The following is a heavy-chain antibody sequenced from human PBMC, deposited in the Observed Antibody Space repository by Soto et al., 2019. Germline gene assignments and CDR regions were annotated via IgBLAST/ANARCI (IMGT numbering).Heavy chain of an antibody. D-gene: IGHD2-21*02. CDR3: ARDQGGDPGWYFDL. V-gene: IGHV1-18*01. Sequence: QVHLVQSGAEVKKPGASVRVSCKTSGYTFTSYGISWVRQAPGQGLEWMGWISVYNGNTKYAQNLQGRVTRTTYTSTTTAYMELRSLRSDDTAMYYCARDQGGDPGWYFDLWGRGTLVTVSS. CDR2: ISVYNGNT. J-gene: IGHJ2*01. CDR1: GYTFTSYG.